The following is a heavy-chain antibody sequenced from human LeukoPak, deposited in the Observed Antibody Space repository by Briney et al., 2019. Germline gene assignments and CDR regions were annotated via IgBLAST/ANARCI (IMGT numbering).Heavy chain of an antibody. CDR2: ISDSGGST. V-gene: IGHV3-23*01. CDR3: ASWVAYYVGGSKNDAFDI. Sequence: PGGSLRLSCAASGFTFSSYAMSWVRQAPGKGLEWVSTISDSGGSTYYADSVKGRFTISRDNSKNTLYLQMNSLRAEDTAVYYCASWVAYYVGGSKNDAFDIWGQGTMVTVSS. CDR1: GFTFSSYA. J-gene: IGHJ3*02. D-gene: IGHD3-16*01.